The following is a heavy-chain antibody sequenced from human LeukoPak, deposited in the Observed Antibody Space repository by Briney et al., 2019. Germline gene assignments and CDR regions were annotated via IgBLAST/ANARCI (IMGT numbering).Heavy chain of an antibody. D-gene: IGHD6-13*01. CDR1: GFTFSSYW. CDR2: IKQDGSEK. Sequence: GGSLRLSCAASGFTFSSYWMSWVRQAPGKGLEWVANIKQDGSEKYYVDSVKGRFTISRDNAKNSLYLQMNSLRAEDTAVYYCAKDRVATERYYMDVWGKGTTVTISS. CDR3: AKDRVATERYYMDV. J-gene: IGHJ6*03. V-gene: IGHV3-7*03.